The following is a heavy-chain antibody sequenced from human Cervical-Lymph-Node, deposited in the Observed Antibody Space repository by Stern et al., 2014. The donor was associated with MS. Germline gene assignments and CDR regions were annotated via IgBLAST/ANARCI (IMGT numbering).Heavy chain of an antibody. CDR2: FDREDGET. D-gene: IGHD2-2*01. CDR3: ATRYCTGTSCYDHSTF. Sequence: QVRLVESGAEVKKPGASMKGSCKVSGYTLTELAMHWVRQAPGRGLEWMGGFDREDGETIYAQKFQGRVTMTEDTSTDTAYMELSSLTSEDTAVYYCATRYCTGTSCYDHSTFWGQGTLVTVSS. V-gene: IGHV1-24*01. J-gene: IGHJ4*02. CDR1: GYTLTELA.